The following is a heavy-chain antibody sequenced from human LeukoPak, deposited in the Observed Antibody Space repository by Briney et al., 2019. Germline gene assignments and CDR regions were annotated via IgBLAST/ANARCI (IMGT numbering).Heavy chain of an antibody. D-gene: IGHD5-12*01. CDR3: ARDLRGYSGYDYPGYYFDY. CDR2: ISSSSSYI. J-gene: IGHJ4*02. CDR1: GFTFSSYS. V-gene: IGHV3-21*01. Sequence: RGSLRLSCAASGFTFSSYSMNWVRQAPGKGLEWVSSISSSSSYIYYADSVKGRFTISRDNAKNSLYLQMNSLRAEDTAVYYCARDLRGYSGYDYPGYYFDYWGQGTLVTVSS.